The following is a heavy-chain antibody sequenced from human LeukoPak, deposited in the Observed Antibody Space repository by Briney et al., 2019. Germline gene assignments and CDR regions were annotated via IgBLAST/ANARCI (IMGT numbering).Heavy chain of an antibody. CDR1: GITFSDYY. CDR2: ISSSGSTI. J-gene: IGHJ4*02. V-gene: IGHV3-11*01. D-gene: IGHD3-10*01. Sequence: PGGSLRLSCAASGITFSDYYMSWIRQAPGKGLEWVSYISSSGSTIYYADSVKGRFTISRDNAKNSLYLQMNSLRAEDTAVYYCARDFFVAYYYGSGSRYFDYWGQGTLVTVSS. CDR3: ARDFFVAYYYGSGSRYFDY.